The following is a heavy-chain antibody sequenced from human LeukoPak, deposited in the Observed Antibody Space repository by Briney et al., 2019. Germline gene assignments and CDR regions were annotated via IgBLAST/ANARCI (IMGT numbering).Heavy chain of an antibody. V-gene: IGHV1-69*13. CDR1: GGTFSSYA. D-gene: IGHD3-10*01. Sequence: ASVKDSCKASGGTFSSYAISWVRQAPGQGLEWMGGIIPIFGTANYAQEFQGRVTITADESTSTAYMELSSLRSEDTAVYYCAREGSTGSFDYWGQGTLVTVSS. CDR3: AREGSTGSFDY. CDR2: IIPIFGTA. J-gene: IGHJ4*02.